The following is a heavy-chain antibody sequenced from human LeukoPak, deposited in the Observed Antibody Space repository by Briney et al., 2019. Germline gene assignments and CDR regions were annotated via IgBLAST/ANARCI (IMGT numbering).Heavy chain of an antibody. J-gene: IGHJ4*02. CDR2: IIPIFGTA. Sequence: ASVKVSCKASGGTFSSYAISWVRQAPGQGLEWMGGIIPIFGTANYAQKFQGRVTITADESTSTAYMELSGLRSEDTAVYYCARGGPVVTTSFDYWGQGTLVTVSS. CDR3: ARGGPVVTTSFDY. V-gene: IGHV1-69*13. CDR1: GGTFSSYA. D-gene: IGHD4-23*01.